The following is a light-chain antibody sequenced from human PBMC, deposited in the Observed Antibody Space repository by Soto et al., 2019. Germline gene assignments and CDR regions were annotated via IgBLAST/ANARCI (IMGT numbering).Light chain of an antibody. V-gene: IGKV3-15*01. J-gene: IGKJ1*01. Sequence: EIVMTQSPATRSVSPGERATLSCRASQSVSSNLAWYQQKPGQAPRLLIYGASTKATGIPARFSGSGSGTEFTLTSSLQSEEFAVYYCQQYNDWAPSWTFGQGTKVDIK. CDR3: QQYNDWAPSWT. CDR1: QSVSSN. CDR2: GAS.